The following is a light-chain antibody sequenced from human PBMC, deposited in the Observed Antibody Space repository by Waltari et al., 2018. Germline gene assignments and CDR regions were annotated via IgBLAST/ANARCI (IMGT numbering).Light chain of an antibody. CDR3: QQYNSYSYT. Sequence: DIQMTQSPSTLSASVGDRVTITCRASQSISSWLAWYQQKPGKAPKLLIYKASSLESGVPSRFSGSGSGTEFTLTISSLQPDDFATYYCQQYNSYSYTLGQGTNLEIK. CDR2: KAS. V-gene: IGKV1-5*03. J-gene: IGKJ2*01. CDR1: QSISSW.